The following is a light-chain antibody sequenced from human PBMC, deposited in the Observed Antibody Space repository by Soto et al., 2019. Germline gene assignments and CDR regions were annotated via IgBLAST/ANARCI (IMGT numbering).Light chain of an antibody. CDR1: SSAIGAFNY. CDR3: SSYTTRNTEV. Sequence: QSLATQPASPSGAPGPAGSNSRIGNSSAIGAFNYVSWYQHHPGKAPQLIIYDVTSRPSGVSNRFSASKSGNTASLTISGLQAEDEADYYCSSYTTRNTEVFGTGTKVPS. CDR2: DVT. V-gene: IGLV2-14*03. J-gene: IGLJ1*01.